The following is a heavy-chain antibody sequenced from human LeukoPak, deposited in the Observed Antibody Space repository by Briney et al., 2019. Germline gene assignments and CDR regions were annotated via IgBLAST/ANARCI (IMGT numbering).Heavy chain of an antibody. D-gene: IGHD2-2*01. CDR2: IRYDGSNK. J-gene: IGHJ3*02. CDR3: AKDALAPYCSSTSCYDAFDI. V-gene: IGHV3-30*02. Sequence: PGGSLRLSCAASGFTFSSYGMHWVRQAPGKGLEWVAFIRYDGSNKYYADSVKGRFTISRDNSKNTLYLQMNSLRAEDTAVYYCAKDALAPYCSSTSCYDAFDIWGQGTMVTVSS. CDR1: GFTFSSYG.